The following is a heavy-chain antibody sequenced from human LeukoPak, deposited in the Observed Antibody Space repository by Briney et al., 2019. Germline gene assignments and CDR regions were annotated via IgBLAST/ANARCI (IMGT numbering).Heavy chain of an antibody. J-gene: IGHJ5*02. Sequence: PSETLSLTCTVSGGSISIYYWSWIRQPPGKGPEWIGYIYNGGSTNYNPSLKSRPTISVDTSNNQFSLMLSSVTAADTAVYYCARGFPLDPWGQGTLVTVSS. V-gene: IGHV4-59*01. CDR2: IYNGGST. D-gene: IGHD3-10*01. CDR1: GGSISIYY. CDR3: ARGFPLDP.